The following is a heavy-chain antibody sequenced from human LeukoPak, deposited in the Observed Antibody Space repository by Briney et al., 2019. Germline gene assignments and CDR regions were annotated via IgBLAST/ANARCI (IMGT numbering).Heavy chain of an antibody. J-gene: IGHJ4*02. CDR3: ARDFGGSYLFDY. Sequence: GGSLRLSCTASGFTFSTYSMNWVRQAPGKGLEWVSSISSGSSYIYYAESVEGRFTISRDNAKNSLYLQMNSLRAEDTAVYYCARDFGGSYLFDYWGQGTLVTVSS. D-gene: IGHD1-26*01. CDR2: ISSGSSYI. CDR1: GFTFSTYS. V-gene: IGHV3-21*01.